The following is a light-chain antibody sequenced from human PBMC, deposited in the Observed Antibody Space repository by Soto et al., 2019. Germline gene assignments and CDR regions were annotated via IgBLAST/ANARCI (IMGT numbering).Light chain of an antibody. CDR3: QQLNSYPLT. CDR1: QGISSY. J-gene: IGKJ4*01. CDR2: AAS. Sequence: DVQLTQSPAFLSASVRDRVTITCRASQGISSYLAWYQQKPGKAPKLLIYAASTLQRGVPSRFSGSGSGTEFTLTISSLQPEDFATYYCQQLNSYPLTFGGGTKVEIK. V-gene: IGKV1-9*01.